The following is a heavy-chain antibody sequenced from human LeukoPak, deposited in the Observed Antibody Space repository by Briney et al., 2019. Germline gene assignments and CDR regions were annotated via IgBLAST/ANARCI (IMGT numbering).Heavy chain of an antibody. CDR2: INHSGST. CDR3: ARGLRLVRGAHNGMDV. J-gene: IGHJ6*04. CDR1: GGSFSGYY. V-gene: IGHV4-34*01. Sequence: SETLSLTCAVYGGSFSGYYWSWIRQPPGKGLEWSGEINHSGSTNYNPSLKSRVTISVDTSKNQFSLKLSSVTAADTAVYYCARGLRLVRGAHNGMDVWGKGTTVTVSS. D-gene: IGHD3-10*01.